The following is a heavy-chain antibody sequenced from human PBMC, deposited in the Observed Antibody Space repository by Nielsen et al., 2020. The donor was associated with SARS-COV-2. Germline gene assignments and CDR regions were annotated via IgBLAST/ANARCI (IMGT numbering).Heavy chain of an antibody. Sequence: ASVKVSCEASGYTFTSYAMNWVRQAPGQGLEWMGWINTNTGNPTYAQGFTGRFVFSLDTSVSTAYLQISSLKAEDTAVYYCARDEYSYGYGFGLDWGQGTLVTVSS. D-gene: IGHD5-18*01. CDR1: GYTFTSYA. CDR2: INTNTGNP. J-gene: IGHJ4*02. V-gene: IGHV7-4-1*02. CDR3: ARDEYSYGYGFGLD.